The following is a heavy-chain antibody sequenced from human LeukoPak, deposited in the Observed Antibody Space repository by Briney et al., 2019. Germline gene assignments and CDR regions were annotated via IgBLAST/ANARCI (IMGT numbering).Heavy chain of an antibody. J-gene: IGHJ4*02. Sequence: GESLQISCKGSGYRFTSYWIAWGRQMPGKGLEWMGSIYPGDSDTRYSPSFQGQVTISADKSITTAYLQWSSLKASDTAMYYCATPQVSGWNFDDWGQGTLVTVSS. D-gene: IGHD6-19*01. CDR2: IYPGDSDT. V-gene: IGHV5-51*01. CDR1: GYRFTSYW. CDR3: ATPQVSGWNFDD.